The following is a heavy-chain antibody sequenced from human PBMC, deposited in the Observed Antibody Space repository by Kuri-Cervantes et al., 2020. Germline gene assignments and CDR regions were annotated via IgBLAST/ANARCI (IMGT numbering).Heavy chain of an antibody. CDR3: AKMIRGYYYSYYYMDV. J-gene: IGHJ6*03. CDR1: GFTFSNYG. CDR2: VRYDGSNK. Sequence: GGSLRLSCAASGFTFSNYGMHWVRQAPGKGLEWVAFVRYDGSNKYYADSVKGRFTISRDNSKNTLYLQMNSLRPEDTAVYYCAKMIRGYYYSYYYMDVWGKGTTVTVSS. V-gene: IGHV3-30*02. D-gene: IGHD3-16*01.